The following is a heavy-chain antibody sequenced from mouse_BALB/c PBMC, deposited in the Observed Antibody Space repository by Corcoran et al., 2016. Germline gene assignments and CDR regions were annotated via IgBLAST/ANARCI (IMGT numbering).Heavy chain of an antibody. J-gene: IGHJ2*01. Sequence: QVQLQQPGAELVKPGASVKMSCKASGYTFTSYNMHWVKQTPGQGLEWIGAIYPGNGDTSYNQKFKGKATLTADKSSSTAYMQLSSLTSEDSAVYYCAREGLGRLDYWGQGTTLTVSS. CDR1: GYTFTSYN. CDR2: IYPGNGDT. V-gene: IGHV1-12*01. CDR3: AREGLGRLDY. D-gene: IGHD4-1*01.